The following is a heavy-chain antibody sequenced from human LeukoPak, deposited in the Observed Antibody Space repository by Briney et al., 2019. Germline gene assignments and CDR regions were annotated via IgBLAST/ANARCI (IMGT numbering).Heavy chain of an antibody. CDR2: INAGNGNT. J-gene: IGHJ4*02. CDR3: ARPPYYDRSGPLDY. V-gene: IGHV1-3*01. D-gene: IGHD3-22*01. Sequence: ASVKVSCKASGYTFTSYAMHWVRQAPGQRLEWMGWINAGNGNTKYSQKFQGRVTITRDISASTAYMELSSLRSEDTAVYYCARPPYYDRSGPLDYWGQGTLVTVSS. CDR1: GYTFTSYA.